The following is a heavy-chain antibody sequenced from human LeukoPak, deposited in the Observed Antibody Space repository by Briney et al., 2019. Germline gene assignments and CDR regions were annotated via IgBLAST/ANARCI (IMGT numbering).Heavy chain of an antibody. V-gene: IGHV3-11*01. CDR1: GFTFSDYY. Sequence: GGSLRLSCAASGFTFSDYYMSWIRQAPGKGLEWVSYISSSGSTIYYADSVKGRFTISRDNAKNSLYLQMNSLRAEDTAVYYCARAIEDIVVVVAASFDYWGQGTLVTVSS. D-gene: IGHD2-15*01. CDR2: ISSSGSTI. J-gene: IGHJ4*02. CDR3: ARAIEDIVVVVAASFDY.